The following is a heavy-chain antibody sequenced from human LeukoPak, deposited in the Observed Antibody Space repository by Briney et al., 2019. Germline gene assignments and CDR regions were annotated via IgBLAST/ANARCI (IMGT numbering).Heavy chain of an antibody. CDR1: GYTFTGYY. CDR3: ARIQQSDSPETFAY. J-gene: IGHJ4*02. V-gene: IGHV1-2*02. D-gene: IGHD6-13*01. Sequence: ASVKVSCKASGYTFTGYYMHWVRQAPGQGLEWMGWINPNSGGTNYAQKFQGRVPMPRDTSISTAYMELSTLRSDDTAVYYCARIQQSDSPETFAYWGQGTLVTVSS. CDR2: INPNSGGT.